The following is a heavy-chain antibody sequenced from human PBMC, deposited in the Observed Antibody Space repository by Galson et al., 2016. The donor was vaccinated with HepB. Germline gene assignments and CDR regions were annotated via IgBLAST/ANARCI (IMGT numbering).Heavy chain of an antibody. J-gene: IGHJ4*02. Sequence: SLRLSCAASGIALSNYGMHWVRQAPAKGLEWVAVISGDGTNKYYADSVKGRFTISRDNSKSTLYLQMSSLRADDTAVYYCAKKWSYGDYSFFDYWGQGTLVTVSS. D-gene: IGHD4-17*01. V-gene: IGHV3-30*18. CDR1: GIALSNYG. CDR2: ISGDGTNK. CDR3: AKKWSYGDYSFFDY.